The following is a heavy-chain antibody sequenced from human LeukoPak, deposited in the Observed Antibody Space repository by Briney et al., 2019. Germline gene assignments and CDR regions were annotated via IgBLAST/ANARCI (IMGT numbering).Heavy chain of an antibody. CDR2: IYYSGTT. J-gene: IGHJ4*02. Sequence: SETLSLTCTVSGGSISSYYWSWIRQPPGKGLEWIGYIYYSGTTNYNPSLKSRVTISVDTSKNQFSLKLSSVTAADTAVYYCARGVYIAAARYGYWGQGTLVTVSS. D-gene: IGHD6-13*01. V-gene: IGHV4-59*01. CDR1: GGSISSYY. CDR3: ARGVYIAAARYGY.